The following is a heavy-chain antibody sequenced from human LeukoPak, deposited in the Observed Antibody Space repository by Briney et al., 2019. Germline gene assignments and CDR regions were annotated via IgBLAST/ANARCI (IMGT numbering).Heavy chain of an antibody. CDR2: INPNSGGT. V-gene: IGHV1-2*02. Sequence: VASVKVSCKASGGTFSSYAISWVRQAPGQGLEWMGWINPNSGGTNYAQKFQGRVTMTRDTSISTAYMGLSRLRSDDTAVYYCARVIAVTTAGGYSSGWYLDYWGQGTLVTVSS. CDR1: GGTFSSYA. D-gene: IGHD6-19*01. CDR3: ARVIAVTTAGGYSSGWYLDY. J-gene: IGHJ4*02.